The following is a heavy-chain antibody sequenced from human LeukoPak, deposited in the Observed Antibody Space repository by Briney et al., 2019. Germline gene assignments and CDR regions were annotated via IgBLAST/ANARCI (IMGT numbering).Heavy chain of an antibody. D-gene: IGHD4-17*01. V-gene: IGHV3-20*04. J-gene: IGHJ6*03. CDR1: GFTFDDFG. Sequence: GSLRLSCAAAGFTFDDFGMGWVRQAPGKGLEWVAGLNWKGDNTGYADSVKGRFTISRDNHKNSLYLQMNSLRAEDTALYYCAVSGGDYNFYYYYTDVLGKGTTVTVS. CDR2: LNWKGDNT. CDR3: AVSGGDYNFYYYYTDV.